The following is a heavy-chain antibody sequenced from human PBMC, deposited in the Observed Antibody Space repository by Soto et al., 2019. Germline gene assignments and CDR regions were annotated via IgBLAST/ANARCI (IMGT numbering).Heavy chain of an antibody. V-gene: IGHV3-33*01. Sequence: QVQLVESGGGVVQPGRSLRLSCAASGFTFSSYGMHWVRQAPGKGLEWVAVIWYDGSNKYYADSVKGLFTISRDNSQNTLYLQMNSLRSEDTAVYYCARALGGIQLWLLCGYWGQGTLVTVSS. CDR3: ARALGGIQLWLLCGY. CDR1: GFTFSSYG. D-gene: IGHD5-18*01. J-gene: IGHJ4*02. CDR2: IWYDGSNK.